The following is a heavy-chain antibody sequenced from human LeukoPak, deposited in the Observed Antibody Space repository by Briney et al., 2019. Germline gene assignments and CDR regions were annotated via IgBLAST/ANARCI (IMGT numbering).Heavy chain of an antibody. D-gene: IGHD3-3*01. V-gene: IGHV3-23*01. CDR1: GFTFGSYA. Sequence: PGGSLRLSCAASGFTFGSYAMSWVRQAPGKGLGWVSAVSSSGAFTYYADSVKGRFTISRDSSRNTLYLQMNSLRAEDTAVYYCARQAPVQSHFGKDYFDYWGPGILVTVSS. CDR3: ARQAPVQSHFGKDYFDY. CDR2: VSSSGAFT. J-gene: IGHJ4*02.